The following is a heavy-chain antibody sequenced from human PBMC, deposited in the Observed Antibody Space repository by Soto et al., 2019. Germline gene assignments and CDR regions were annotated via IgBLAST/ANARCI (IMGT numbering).Heavy chain of an antibody. V-gene: IGHV3-23*01. J-gene: IGHJ4*02. CDR2: ISGSDDTT. CDR1: GFTFSSYA. Sequence: EVQLLESGGGLVQPGGSLRLSCAASGFTFSSYAMTWVRQAPGKGLEWVSGISGSDDTTFYADSVKGRFTISRDNSKRTLYLQMNSLRADDTAVYFCIWGFAPLDYWGQGTLVTVSS. D-gene: IGHD3-16*01. CDR3: IWGFAPLDY.